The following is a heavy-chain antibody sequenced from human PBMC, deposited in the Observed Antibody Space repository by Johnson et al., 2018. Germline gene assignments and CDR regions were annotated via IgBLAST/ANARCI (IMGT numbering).Heavy chain of an antibody. CDR2: ISRTGSAM. D-gene: IGHD3-22*01. CDR3: ARSRGMREYFQH. Sequence: QVQLVQSGGGLVKPGGSLRLSCAASGFTFSDYYMNWIRQAPGKGLEWISYISRTGSAMSYADSVKGRFTISRENAKNSLYLKMNSLRAEDTAVYYCARSRGMREYFQHWGQGTLVTVSS. J-gene: IGHJ1*01. V-gene: IGHV3-11*04. CDR1: GFTFSDYY.